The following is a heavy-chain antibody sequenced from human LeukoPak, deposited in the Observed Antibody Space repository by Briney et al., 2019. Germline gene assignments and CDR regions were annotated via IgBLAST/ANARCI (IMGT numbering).Heavy chain of an antibody. J-gene: IGHJ4*02. D-gene: IGHD6-6*01. V-gene: IGHV1-69*06. CDR1: GGTFSSYA. Sequence: SVKVSCKASGGTFSSYAISWVRQAPGQGLECIGGIIPIFGTANYAQKFQGRVTIIADKSTSTVYMELSSLRSEDTAVYYCARDVYSSSSYYFDYWGQGTLVTVSS. CDR3: ARDVYSSSSYYFDY. CDR2: IIPIFGTA.